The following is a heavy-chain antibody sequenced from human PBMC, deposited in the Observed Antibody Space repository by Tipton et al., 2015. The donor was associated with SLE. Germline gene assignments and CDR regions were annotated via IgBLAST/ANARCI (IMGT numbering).Heavy chain of an antibody. J-gene: IGHJ4*02. CDR2: IGASGTNT. CDR1: GFTFSRFA. CDR3: VKPIFAGVDY. V-gene: IGHV3-23*01. Sequence: SLRLSCVASGFTFSRFAMNWVRQTPGKGLEWVSGIGASGTNTFYADKVKGRFTISRDNSNNTLYLQMNSLRDEDTAFYYCVKPIFAGVDYWGQGALVTVSS.